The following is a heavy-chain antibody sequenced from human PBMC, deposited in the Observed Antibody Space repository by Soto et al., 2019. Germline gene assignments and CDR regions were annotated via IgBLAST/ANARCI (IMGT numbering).Heavy chain of an antibody. D-gene: IGHD4-17*01. V-gene: IGHV1-18*01. Sequence: ASVKVSCKASGYTFTSYGISWVRQAPGQGLEWMGWISAYNGNTNYAQKLQGRLTMTTDTSTSTAYMELRSLRSDDTAVYYCARGGDYGDRSIDFDYWGQGSMLTFS. J-gene: IGHJ4*02. CDR1: GYTFTSYG. CDR2: ISAYNGNT. CDR3: ARGGDYGDRSIDFDY.